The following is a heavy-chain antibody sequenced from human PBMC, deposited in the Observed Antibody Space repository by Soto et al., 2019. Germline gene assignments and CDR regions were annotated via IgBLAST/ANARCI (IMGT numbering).Heavy chain of an antibody. D-gene: IGHD1-7*01. CDR2: IYYSGST. CDR3: ARGNLGDFDY. CDR1: GGSISSYY. Sequence: PSETLSLTCTVSGGSISSYYWSWIRQPPGKGLEWIGYIYYSGSTNYNPSLKSRVTISVDTSKNQFSLKLSSVTAADTAVYYCARGNLGDFDYWGQGTPVTVSS. J-gene: IGHJ4*02. V-gene: IGHV4-59*01.